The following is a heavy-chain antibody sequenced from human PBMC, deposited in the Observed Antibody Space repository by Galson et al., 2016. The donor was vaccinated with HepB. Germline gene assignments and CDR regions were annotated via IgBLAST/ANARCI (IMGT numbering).Heavy chain of an antibody. CDR1: GFTFSSFT. CDR3: ARGAHRIAYFDY. V-gene: IGHV3-30-3*01. D-gene: IGHD1-14*01. Sequence: SLRLSCAASGFTFSSFTMHWVRQAPGKGLEWVAVISYDGSNKYYADSVKGRFTISRDISKNTLYLQMNSLRADDTAVYYCARGAHRIAYFDYWVQGTLVTVSS. CDR2: ISYDGSNK. J-gene: IGHJ4*02.